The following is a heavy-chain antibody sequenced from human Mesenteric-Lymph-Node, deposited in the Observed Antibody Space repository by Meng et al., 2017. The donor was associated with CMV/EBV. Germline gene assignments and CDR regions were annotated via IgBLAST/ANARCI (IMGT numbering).Heavy chain of an antibody. J-gene: IGHJ4*02. V-gene: IGHV6-1*01. CDR2: TDYRSECYN. CDR1: GASISSNNAA. CDR3: AYFGDLPPLW. D-gene: IGHD3-16*01. Sequence: QRSGPGSGMHSQALPVTCTIPGASISSNNAALNWIRQSPSGGLEWLGRTDYRSECYNDYAVSVKSRISVNLDTSKNQLSLHLNCVTPEDTAVYYCAYFGDLPPLWWGQGTLVTVSS.